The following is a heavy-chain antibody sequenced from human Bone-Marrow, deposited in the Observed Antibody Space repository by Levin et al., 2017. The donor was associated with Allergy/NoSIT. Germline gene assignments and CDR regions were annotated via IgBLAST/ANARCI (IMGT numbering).Heavy chain of an antibody. CDR2: IHSGGRK. Sequence: LSLTCAASGFTISTNYMSWVRQVPGKGLEWVSIIHSGGRKNYADSVKGRFTISRDNYNNTLYLQMKSLRGEDTAIYYCARDDVVATNHWGQGTLVIVSS. D-gene: IGHD5-12*01. J-gene: IGHJ4*02. V-gene: IGHV3-66*01. CDR1: GFTISTNY. CDR3: ARDDVVATNH.